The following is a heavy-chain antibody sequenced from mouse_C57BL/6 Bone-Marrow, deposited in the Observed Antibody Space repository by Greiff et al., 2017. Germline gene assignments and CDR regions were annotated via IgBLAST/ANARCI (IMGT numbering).Heavy chain of an antibody. CDR3: ARKGIYYYYDGFAY. D-gene: IGHD2-4*01. Sequence: VQLQQSGAELARPGASVKLSCKASGYTFTSYGISWVKQRPGQGLEWIGEIYPRSGNTYYNEKFKGKATLTADKSSSTAYMELRSLTSDYSAVYFCARKGIYYYYDGFAYWGQGTLVTVSA. CDR1: GYTFTSYG. CDR2: IYPRSGNT. V-gene: IGHV1-81*01. J-gene: IGHJ3*01.